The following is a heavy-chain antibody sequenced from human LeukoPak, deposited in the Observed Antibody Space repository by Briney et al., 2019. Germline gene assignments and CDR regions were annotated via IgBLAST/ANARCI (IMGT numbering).Heavy chain of an antibody. J-gene: IGHJ3*02. CDR3: VKERGPFDAFDI. Sequence: PGRSLRLSCVASGFTFTTYGMHWVRQAPGKGLEWVAVIWSDGINRFYADSVKGRFTFSRDNSKNTLPLQMDSLRVEDTAVYYCVKERGPFDAFDIWGHGTVVTVSS. V-gene: IGHV3-33*06. CDR1: GFTFTTYG. CDR2: IWSDGINR.